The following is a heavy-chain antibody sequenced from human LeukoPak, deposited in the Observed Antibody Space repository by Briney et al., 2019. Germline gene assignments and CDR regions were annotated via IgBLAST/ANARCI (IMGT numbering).Heavy chain of an antibody. CDR1: GGSISSSSYY. D-gene: IGHD2-15*01. J-gene: IGHJ3*02. Sequence: SETLSLTCTVSGGSISSSSYYWGWIRQPPGKGLEWIGSIYYSGSTNYNPSLKSRVTISVDTSKNQFSLKLSSVIAADTAVYYCARLVHNYCSGGSCYPYDAFDIWGQGTMVTVSS. CDR2: IYYSGST. CDR3: ARLVHNYCSGGSCYPYDAFDI. V-gene: IGHV4-39*07.